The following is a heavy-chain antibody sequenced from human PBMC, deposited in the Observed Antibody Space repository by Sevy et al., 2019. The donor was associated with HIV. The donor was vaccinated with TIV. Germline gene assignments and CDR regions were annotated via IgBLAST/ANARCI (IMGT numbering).Heavy chain of an antibody. CDR2: ISSSSSYI. Sequence: GGSLRLSCAASGFTFSSYSMNWVRQAPGKGLEWVSSISSSSSYIYYADSVKGRFTISRDNAKNSRYLQMNSLRAEDTAVYYCARDGGLYDYVWGSYYSDYWGQGTLVTVSS. J-gene: IGHJ4*02. CDR3: ARDGGLYDYVWGSYYSDY. V-gene: IGHV3-21*01. D-gene: IGHD3-16*01. CDR1: GFTFSSYS.